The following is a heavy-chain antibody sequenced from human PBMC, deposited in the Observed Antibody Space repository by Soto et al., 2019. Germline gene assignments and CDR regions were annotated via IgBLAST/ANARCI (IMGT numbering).Heavy chain of an antibody. V-gene: IGHV1-46*01. Sequence: ASVKVSCKAFGYTFTIYYIHWVRQTPGQGLEWMGVINTSGGSPTYAQKFQDRVTMTRDTSTSTVYMELSSLRSEDTAVYYCARGGRHSDYYYYYGMDVWGQGTTVTVSS. J-gene: IGHJ6*02. D-gene: IGHD6-25*01. CDR1: GYTFTIYY. CDR3: ARGGRHSDYYYYYGMDV. CDR2: INTSGGSP.